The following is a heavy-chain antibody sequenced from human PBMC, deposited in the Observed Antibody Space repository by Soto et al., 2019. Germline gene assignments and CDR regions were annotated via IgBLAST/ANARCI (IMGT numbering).Heavy chain of an antibody. Sequence: GGSLRLSCAASGFTFSDYYMSWIRQAPGKGLEWVSYISSSGSTIYYADSVKGRFTISRDNAKNSLYLQMNSLRAEDTAVYYCARGALYYDFWSGPNSYYFDYWGQGTLVTVSS. V-gene: IGHV3-11*01. D-gene: IGHD3-3*01. J-gene: IGHJ4*02. CDR2: ISSSGSTI. CDR3: ARGALYYDFWSGPNSYYFDY. CDR1: GFTFSDYY.